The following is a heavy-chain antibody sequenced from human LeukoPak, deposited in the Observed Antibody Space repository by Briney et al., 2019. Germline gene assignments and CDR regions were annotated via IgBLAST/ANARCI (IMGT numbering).Heavy chain of an antibody. Sequence: SETLSLTCTVSGGSISSYYWSWIRQPPGKGLEWIGYIYYTGSTSYKPSLKSRVTMSVDTSKNQFSLNLSSVTAADTAVYYCARGSYSDYGDWFDPWGQGTLVTVTS. D-gene: IGHD5-12*01. CDR3: ARGSYSDYGDWFDP. V-gene: IGHV4-59*01. CDR1: GGSISSYY. J-gene: IGHJ5*02. CDR2: IYYTGST.